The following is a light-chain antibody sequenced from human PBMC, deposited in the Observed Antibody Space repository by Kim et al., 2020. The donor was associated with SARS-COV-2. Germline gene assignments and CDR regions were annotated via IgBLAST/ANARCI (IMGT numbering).Light chain of an antibody. V-gene: IGLV6-57*02. Sequence: KTVTISCTCSSGRIDSNYVQWYQQRPGSAPTTVIYEDNLRPSGVPNRFSGSIDSSSNTASLTISGLQTEDEADYYCQSYDSSSLWVFGGGTQLTVL. J-gene: IGLJ3*02. CDR3: QSYDSSSLWV. CDR2: EDN. CDR1: SGRIDSNY.